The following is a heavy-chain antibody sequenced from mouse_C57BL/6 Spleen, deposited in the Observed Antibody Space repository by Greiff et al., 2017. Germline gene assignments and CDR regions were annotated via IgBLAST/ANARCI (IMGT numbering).Heavy chain of an antibody. V-gene: IGHV1-54*01. CDR1: GYAFTNYL. J-gene: IGHJ3*01. CDR2: INPGSGGT. D-gene: IGHD1-1*01. CDR3: ARVHYYGSSYRAY. Sequence: VQLQQSGAELVRPGTSVKVSCKASGYAFTNYLIAWVKQRPGQGLAWIGVINPGSGGTNYNEKFKGKATLTADKSSSTAYMQLSSLTSEDSAVYFCARVHYYGSSYRAYWGQGTLVTVSA.